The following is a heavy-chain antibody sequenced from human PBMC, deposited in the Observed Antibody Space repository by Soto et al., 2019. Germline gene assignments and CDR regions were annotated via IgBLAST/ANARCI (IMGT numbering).Heavy chain of an antibody. CDR2: IIPIFGTA. V-gene: IGHV1-69*01. CDR1: GGTFSTYA. J-gene: IGHJ3*02. Sequence: QVQLVQSGAEVKKPGSSVKVSCKASGGTFSTYAISWVRQAPGQGLEWMGGIIPIFGTAKYAQKFQSRVTITADESTSTAYMELSSLRSEDTAVYYCAREIFGVIISGGRDAFDIWGQGTMVTVSS. CDR3: AREIFGVIISGGRDAFDI. D-gene: IGHD3-3*01.